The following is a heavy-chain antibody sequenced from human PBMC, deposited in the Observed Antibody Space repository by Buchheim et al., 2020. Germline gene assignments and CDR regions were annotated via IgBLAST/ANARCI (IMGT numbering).Heavy chain of an antibody. CDR2: ISYDGSNK. V-gene: IGHV3-30*04. CDR1: GFTFSSYA. Sequence: QVQLVESGGGVVQPGRSLRLSCAASGFTFSSYAMHWVRQAPGKGLEWVAVISYDGSNKYYADSVKGRFTISRDNSKNTLYLQMNSLRAEDTAVYYCARESKYYDSSGYFDYWGQGTL. J-gene: IGHJ4*02. CDR3: ARESKYYDSSGYFDY. D-gene: IGHD3-22*01.